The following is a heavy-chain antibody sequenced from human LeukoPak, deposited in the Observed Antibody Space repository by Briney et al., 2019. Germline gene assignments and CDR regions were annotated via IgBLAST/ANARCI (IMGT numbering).Heavy chain of an antibody. D-gene: IGHD1-7*01. CDR2: IYYSGST. CDR3: ARVNNQNYDNAFDI. J-gene: IGHJ3*02. V-gene: IGHV4-39*07. CDR1: GGSISSSSYY. Sequence: PSETLSLTCTVSGGSISSSSYYWGWIRQPPGKGLEWIGSIYYSGSTYYNPSLKSRVTISVDTSKNQFSLKLSSVTAADTAVYYCARVNNQNYDNAFDIWGQGTMVTVSS.